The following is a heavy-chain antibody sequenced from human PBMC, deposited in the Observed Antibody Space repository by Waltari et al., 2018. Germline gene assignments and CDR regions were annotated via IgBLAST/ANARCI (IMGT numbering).Heavy chain of an antibody. V-gene: IGHV4-39*01. J-gene: IGHJ3*01. CDR3: ATYVGASIGTAAFDV. CDR2: ISYSGAP. Sequence: QLHLQESGPGLVQPSETLSLTCSVSGGSLTTNRHYWGWIRQPPGKGLEWTATISYSGAPYTSPSLKSRLTISVDTFKNQFSLKLSSVTAADTAVYYCATYVGASIGTAAFDVWGQGTMVTVSS. D-gene: IGHD3-16*01. CDR1: GGSLTTNRHY.